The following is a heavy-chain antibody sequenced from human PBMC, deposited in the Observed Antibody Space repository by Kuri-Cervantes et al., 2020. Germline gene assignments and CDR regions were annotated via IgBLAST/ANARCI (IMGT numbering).Heavy chain of an antibody. J-gene: IGHJ4*02. V-gene: IGHV3-9*01. D-gene: IGHD2-21*02. CDR3: ARDGDGY. CDR2: ISWNSGSI. CDR1: GFTFDDYA. Sequence: GGSLRLSCAASGFTFDDYAMHWVRQAPGKGLEWVSGISWNSGSIGYADSVKGRFTVSRDNAKSTMYLQMNSLRVDDTALYYCARDGDGYWGQGTLVTVSS.